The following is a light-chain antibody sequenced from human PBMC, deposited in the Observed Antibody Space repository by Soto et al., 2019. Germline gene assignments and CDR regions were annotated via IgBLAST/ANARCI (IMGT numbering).Light chain of an antibody. CDR1: QSVNNNY. J-gene: IGKJ4*01. CDR3: QQYDTSLPYT. CDR2: GAS. Sequence: ESVLTQSPGTLSLSPGDRATLSCEASQSVNNNYLAWYQHKPGQAPRLLIYGASSRATGIPDRFSGSGSGTDFSLTIRRLEPEDVAVYYCQQYDTSLPYTFGGGTKVEIK. V-gene: IGKV3-20*01.